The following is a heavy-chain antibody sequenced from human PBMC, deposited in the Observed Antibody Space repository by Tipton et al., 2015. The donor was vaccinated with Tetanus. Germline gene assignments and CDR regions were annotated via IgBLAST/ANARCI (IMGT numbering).Heavy chain of an antibody. CDR1: GFSFNTFW. V-gene: IGHV3-74*01. J-gene: IGHJ6*02. Sequence: SLRLSCAASGFSFNTFWMYWVRQVPGKGLEWVSRINEEGTSTVYLDSVKGRLTISRDNARNTLFLQMHSLRAEDTGVYYCARDYVWGNVRYYYAMDVWGQGTTVMVSS. CDR3: ARDYVWGNVRYYYAMDV. CDR2: INEEGTST. D-gene: IGHD3-16*01.